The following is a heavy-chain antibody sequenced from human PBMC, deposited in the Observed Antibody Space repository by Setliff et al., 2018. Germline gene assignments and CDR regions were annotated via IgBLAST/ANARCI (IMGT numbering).Heavy chain of an antibody. D-gene: IGHD6-13*01. CDR1: GFSFNKYW. J-gene: IGHJ4*02. V-gene: IGHV3-74*01. CDR2: INGDATIA. Sequence: GGSLRLSCTVYGFSFNKYWMYWVRQAPGKGLEWVSRINGDATIAHYADSVKGRFTISRDNAKNSLYLQMNSLRVGDTAVYYCARAGSAPARRKGVFEYWGQGTLVTVSS. CDR3: ARAGSAPARRKGVFEY.